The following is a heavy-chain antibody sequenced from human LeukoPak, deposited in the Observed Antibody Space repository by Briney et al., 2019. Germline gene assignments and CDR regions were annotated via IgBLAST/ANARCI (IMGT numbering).Heavy chain of an antibody. CDR2: IYPGDSDT. V-gene: IGHV5-51*01. J-gene: IGHJ4*02. CDR1: GYSFTNYW. Sequence: GESLQISCKGSGYSFTNYWIGWVRQMPGRGLEWMGIIYPGDSDTTYSPSFQGQVTISADKSISTAYLQWSSLKASDTAMYYCARVVDVYYFDYWGQGTLVTVSS. D-gene: IGHD3-16*01. CDR3: ARVVDVYYFDY.